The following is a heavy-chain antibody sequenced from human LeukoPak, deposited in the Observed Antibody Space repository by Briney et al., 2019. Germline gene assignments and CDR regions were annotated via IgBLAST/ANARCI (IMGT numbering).Heavy chain of an antibody. J-gene: IGHJ3*02. CDR1: GGSISSYY. CDR2: IYYSGST. V-gene: IGHV4-59*01. Sequence: SETLSLTCTVSGGSISSYYWSWILQPPGKGLEWIGYIYYSGSTNYNPSLKSRVTISVDTSKNQFSLKLSSVTAADTAVYYCARGLGYYDSSGYYYSGDAFDIWGQGTMVTVSS. D-gene: IGHD3-22*01. CDR3: ARGLGYYDSSGYYYSGDAFDI.